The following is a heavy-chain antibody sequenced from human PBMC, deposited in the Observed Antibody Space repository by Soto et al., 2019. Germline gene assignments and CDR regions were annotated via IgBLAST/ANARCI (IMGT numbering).Heavy chain of an antibody. CDR3: ARALGIAAAGTWWFDP. D-gene: IGHD6-13*01. V-gene: IGHV4-30-4*01. Sequence: SETLSLTCTVSGGSISSGDYYWSWIRQPPGKGLEWIGYIYYSGSTYYNPSLKSRVTISVDTSKNQFSLKLSSVTAADTAVYYCARALGIAAAGTWWFDPWGQGILVTVSS. J-gene: IGHJ5*02. CDR1: GGSISSGDYY. CDR2: IYYSGST.